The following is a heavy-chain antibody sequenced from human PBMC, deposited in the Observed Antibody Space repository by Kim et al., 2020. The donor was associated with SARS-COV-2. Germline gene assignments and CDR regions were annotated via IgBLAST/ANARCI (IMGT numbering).Heavy chain of an antibody. CDR2: ISSSSSYI. J-gene: IGHJ6*02. Sequence: GSLRLSCAASGFTFSSYSMNWVRQAPGKGLEWVSSISSSSSYIYYADSVKGRFTISRDNAKNSLYLQMNSLRAEDTAVYYCARAFGDYLSVDVWGQGTTVTVSS. CDR1: GFTFSSYS. CDR3: ARAFGDYLSVDV. V-gene: IGHV3-21*01. D-gene: IGHD4-17*01.